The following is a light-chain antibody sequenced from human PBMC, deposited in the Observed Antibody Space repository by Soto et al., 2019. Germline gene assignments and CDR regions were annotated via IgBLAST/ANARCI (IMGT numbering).Light chain of an antibody. Sequence: QSVLTQSPSASASLGASVKLTCTLSSGHSSYAIAWHQQQPEKGPRYLMKVNSDGSHTKGDGIPDRFSGSSSGAERYLIISSLQSEDEADYYSQTWGTGINYVFGTGTKLTVL. CDR1: SGHSSYA. J-gene: IGLJ1*01. CDR3: QTWGTGINYV. CDR2: VNSDGSH. V-gene: IGLV4-69*01.